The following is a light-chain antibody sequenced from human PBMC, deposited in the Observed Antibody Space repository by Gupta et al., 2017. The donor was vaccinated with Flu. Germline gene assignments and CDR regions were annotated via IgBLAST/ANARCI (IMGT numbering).Light chain of an antibody. CDR2: RDN. J-gene: IGLJ1*01. V-gene: IGLV1-47*01. Sequence: QPVLIQPPSASGTHGQRVTISCAGSSSNIGNDYVYWYHQLPGRAPKLLMYRDNQRPSGVPDRFAGSKSGTSASLAISGLRSEDEADYYCVVWDDSLSSYLFGTGTKVTVL. CDR3: VVWDDSLSSYL. CDR1: SSNIGNDY.